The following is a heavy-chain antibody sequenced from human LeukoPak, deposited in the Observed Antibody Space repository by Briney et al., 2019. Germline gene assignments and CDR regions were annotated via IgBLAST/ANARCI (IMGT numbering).Heavy chain of an antibody. CDR1: GFTFSSYA. Sequence: GGSLRLSCAASGFTFSSYAMSWVRQVPGKGLEWVSVISGSGDNTYYADSMKGRFTISRDNSKNMLYLQMNSLRAEDTAVYYCAKWKYSNSGIDDYWGQGTLVTVSS. CDR2: ISGSGDNT. CDR3: AKWKYSNSGIDDY. D-gene: IGHD6-6*01. V-gene: IGHV3-23*01. J-gene: IGHJ4*02.